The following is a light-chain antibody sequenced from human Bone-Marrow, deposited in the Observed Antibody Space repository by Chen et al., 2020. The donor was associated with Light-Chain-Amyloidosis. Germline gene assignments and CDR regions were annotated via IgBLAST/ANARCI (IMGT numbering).Light chain of an antibody. CDR3: QSADSSGTYEVI. V-gene: IGLV3-25*03. CDR1: DLPTKY. Sequence: SYALTQPPSVSVSPGQTARITCSGDDLPTKYAYWYQQKPGQAPVLVIHRDKERPSGISERFSGSSSGTTATLTISGVQAEDEADYHCQSADSSGTYEVIFGGGTKLTVL. CDR2: RDK. J-gene: IGLJ2*01.